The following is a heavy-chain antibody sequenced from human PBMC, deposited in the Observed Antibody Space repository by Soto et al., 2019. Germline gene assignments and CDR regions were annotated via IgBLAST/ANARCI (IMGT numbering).Heavy chain of an antibody. Sequence: PSETLSLTCTVSGGSISSSSYYWGWIRQTPGKGLEWIGSIYYSGSTYYNPSLKSRVTISVDTSKNQFSLKLSSVTAADTAVYYCARLLTYFDYWGQGTLVTVSS. CDR2: IYYSGST. CDR3: ARLLTYFDY. J-gene: IGHJ4*02. CDR1: GGSISSSSYY. D-gene: IGHD5-18*01. V-gene: IGHV4-39*01.